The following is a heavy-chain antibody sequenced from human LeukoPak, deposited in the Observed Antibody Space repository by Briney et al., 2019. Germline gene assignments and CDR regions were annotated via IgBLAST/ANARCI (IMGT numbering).Heavy chain of an antibody. J-gene: IGHJ4*02. D-gene: IGHD3-10*01. CDR3: AREDGDDIFDY. CDR1: GYTFTGYY. CDR2: INPNSGYT. V-gene: IGHV1-2*02. Sequence: ASVKVSCKASGYTFTGYYMHWLRQAPGQGPEWMGWINPNSGYTYFAQKFQDRVSMIRDTSINTAYMELSRLTSDDSAVYFCAREDGDDIFDYWGPGTLVTVSS.